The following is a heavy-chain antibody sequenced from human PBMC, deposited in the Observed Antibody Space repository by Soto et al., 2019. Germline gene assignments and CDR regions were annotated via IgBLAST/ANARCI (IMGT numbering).Heavy chain of an antibody. CDR3: LIVLYDSGLVDF. D-gene: IGHD5-12*01. J-gene: IGHJ4*02. Sequence: QLVESGGGLFQAGGSTRLSCLVSGFTVGRYDMAWVRQAPGKGLEWASIIQSGGATYYPDSAQGRFTISRDNSKNTVYLQMYSLRVEDTGVYSCLIVLYDSGLVDFWRQGSLITVS. CDR1: GFTVGRYD. CDR2: IQSGGAT. V-gene: IGHV3-53*01.